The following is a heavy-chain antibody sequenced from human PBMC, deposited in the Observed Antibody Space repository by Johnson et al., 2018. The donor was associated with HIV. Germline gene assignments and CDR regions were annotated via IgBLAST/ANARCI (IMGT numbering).Heavy chain of an antibody. J-gene: IGHJ3*01. V-gene: IGHV3-74*01. CDR2: INSDGSDT. CDR3: ARGAFSIQRFGEASGPVFDV. D-gene: IGHD3-10*01. CDR1: GFTFSNYW. Sequence: VQLVESGGGLVQPGGSLRLSCAASGFTFSNYWMHWVRQAPGKGLVWVSRINSDGSDTSYADSVKGRFTISRDNATTSLYLPMNSLIAEDTSVYYCARGAFSIQRFGEASGPVFDVWGQGAMVTVSS.